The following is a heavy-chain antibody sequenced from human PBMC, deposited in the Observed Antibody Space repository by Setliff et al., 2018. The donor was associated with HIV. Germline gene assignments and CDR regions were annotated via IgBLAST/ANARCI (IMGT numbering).Heavy chain of an antibody. CDR3: AQLGMVDDFDY. CDR2: IYYSGST. D-gene: IGHD1-1*01. J-gene: IGHJ4*02. Sequence: SETLSLTCTVSGDSVSSRSYYWSWIRQPPGKGLEWIGYIYYSGSTNYNPSLKSRVTISVDTSKNHLSLKLRSVTAADTAVYYCAQLGMVDDFDYWGQRTLVTVSS. CDR1: GDSVSSRSYY. V-gene: IGHV4-61*03.